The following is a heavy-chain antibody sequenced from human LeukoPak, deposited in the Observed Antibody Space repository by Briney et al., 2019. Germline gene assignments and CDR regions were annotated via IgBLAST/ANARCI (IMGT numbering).Heavy chain of an antibody. CDR1: GGSISSYY. Sequence: SETLSLTCTVSGGSISSYYWSWIRQPPGKGLEWIGYIYYSGSTNYNPSLKSRVTISVDTSKNQFSLKLSSVTAADTAVYYCARVSGQWPFHDAFDIWGQGTVVTVSS. V-gene: IGHV4-59*01. D-gene: IGHD6-19*01. J-gene: IGHJ3*02. CDR3: ARVSGQWPFHDAFDI. CDR2: IYYSGST.